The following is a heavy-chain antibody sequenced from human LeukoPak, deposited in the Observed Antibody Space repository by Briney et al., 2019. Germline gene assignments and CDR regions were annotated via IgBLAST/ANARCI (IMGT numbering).Heavy chain of an antibody. CDR2: VYSGGSI. V-gene: IGHV3-66*01. D-gene: IGHD4-17*01. Sequence: GGSLRLSCAASGFTVSSYYMSWVRQAPGKGLEWLSVVYSGGSIYYADSVKGRFTISRDNSKNTLYLQMNSLRAEDTAVYYCARDAPGWGYGDHFDYWGQGTLVTVSS. J-gene: IGHJ4*02. CDR1: GFTVSSYY. CDR3: ARDAPGWGYGDHFDY.